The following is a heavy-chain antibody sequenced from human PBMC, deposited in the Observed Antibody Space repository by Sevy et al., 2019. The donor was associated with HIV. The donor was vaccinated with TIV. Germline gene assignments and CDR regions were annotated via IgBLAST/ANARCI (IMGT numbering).Heavy chain of an antibody. D-gene: IGHD1-1*01. CDR2: ISYDGNKK. V-gene: IGHV3-30*03. Sequence: GGSLRLSCAASGFSFSSHGMHWVRQAPGKGLEWQSVISYDGNKKYYADSVKGRFTFSRDNSKNTLYLQMNSLRPEDTAVYYCARDGGWYNYAPSDYWGQGTLVTVSS. J-gene: IGHJ4*02. CDR1: GFSFSSHG. CDR3: ARDGGWYNYAPSDY.